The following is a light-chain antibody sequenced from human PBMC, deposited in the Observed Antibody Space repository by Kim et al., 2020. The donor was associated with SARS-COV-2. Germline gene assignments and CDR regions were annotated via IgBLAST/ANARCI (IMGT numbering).Light chain of an antibody. Sequence: ASLGDRLPIGCRASESINTWLVWYKQKPGKAPNVRIYRASTLQSGVPSRYSGSGSGTEFTLTISSRQPDDFATYYCRQYNSFPHTFGQGTKLEI. CDR3: RQYNSFPHT. J-gene: IGKJ2*01. V-gene: IGKV1-5*03. CDR1: ESINTW. CDR2: RAS.